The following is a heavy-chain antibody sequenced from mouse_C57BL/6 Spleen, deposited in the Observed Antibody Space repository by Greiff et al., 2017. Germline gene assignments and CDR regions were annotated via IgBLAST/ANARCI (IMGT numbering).Heavy chain of an antibody. CDR1: GFSLTSYG. CDR3: ARNWVPYAMDY. Sequence: VQGVESGPGLVQPSQSLSITCTVSGFSLTSYGVHWVRQSPGKGLEWLGVIWSGGSTDYNAAFISRLSISKDNSKSQVFFKMNSLQADDTAIYYCARNWVPYAMDYWGQGTSVTVSS. CDR2: IWSGGST. J-gene: IGHJ4*01. V-gene: IGHV2-2*01.